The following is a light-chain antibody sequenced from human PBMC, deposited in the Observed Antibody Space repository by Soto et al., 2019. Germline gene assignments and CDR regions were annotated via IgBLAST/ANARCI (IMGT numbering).Light chain of an antibody. CDR2: ASS. CDR3: HQYYSSIT. CDR1: QDVDNNF. Sequence: EIVLTQSPGTLSLSPGEGATLSCRASQDVDNNFLAWYQQRPGQAPRLLIYASSRRATGIPDRFSGSGSGTDSTLTISRVGPEDIAVYFCHQYYSSITFGGGTKVEVK. V-gene: IGKV3-20*01. J-gene: IGKJ4*01.